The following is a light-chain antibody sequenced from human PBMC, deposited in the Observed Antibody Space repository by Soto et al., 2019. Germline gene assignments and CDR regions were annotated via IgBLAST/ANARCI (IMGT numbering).Light chain of an antibody. CDR3: QQGYTTPIT. V-gene: IGKV1-39*01. Sequence: MTQSPATLSVSPGETATLSCRASQSLTSYLAWYQQKPGRAPKLLIYTASSLQSGVPSRFSGSGSGTDFTLTISSLQPEDFATYHCQQGYTTPITFGQGTRLEIK. CDR2: TAS. CDR1: QSLTSY. J-gene: IGKJ5*01.